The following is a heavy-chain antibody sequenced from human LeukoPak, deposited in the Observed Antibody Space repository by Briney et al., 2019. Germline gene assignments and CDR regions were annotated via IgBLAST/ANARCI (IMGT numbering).Heavy chain of an antibody. CDR1: GYTFTSYG. V-gene: IGHV1-18*04. D-gene: IGHD2-15*01. CDR2: ISAYNGNT. Sequence: ASVKVCCKASGYTFTSYGISWVRQAPGQGLEWMGWISAYNGNTNYAQKLQGRVTMTTDTSTSTAYMELRSLRSDDTAVYYCARDGEYCSGGSCYDYYYYYGMDVWGKGTTVTVSS. CDR3: ARDGEYCSGGSCYDYYYYYGMDV. J-gene: IGHJ6*04.